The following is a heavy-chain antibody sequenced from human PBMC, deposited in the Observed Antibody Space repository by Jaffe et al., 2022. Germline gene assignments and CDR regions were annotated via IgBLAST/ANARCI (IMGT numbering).Heavy chain of an antibody. CDR3: AHSLGKYQLLYFDY. J-gene: IGHJ4*02. CDR2: IYWNDDK. CDR1: GFSLSTSGVG. V-gene: IGHV2-5*01. D-gene: IGHD2-2*01. Sequence: QITLKESGPTLVKPTQTLTLTCTFSGFSLSTSGVGVGWIRQPPGKALEWLALIYWNDDKRYSPSLKSRLTITKDTSKNQVVLTMTNMDPVDTATYYCAHSLGKYQLLYFDYWGQGTLVTVSS.